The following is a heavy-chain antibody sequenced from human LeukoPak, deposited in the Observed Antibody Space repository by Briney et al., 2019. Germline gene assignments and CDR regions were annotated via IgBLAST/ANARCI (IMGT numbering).Heavy chain of an antibody. V-gene: IGHV3-30*18. CDR3: AKDGIGAPDY. D-gene: IGHD3-10*01. CDR1: GFTFSSYG. CDR2: ISYDGSNK. Sequence: GGSLRLSCAASGFTFSSYGMHWVRQAPGKGLEWVAVISYDGSNKYYADSVKGRFTISSGNSKNTLYLQMNSLRAEDTAVYYCAKDGIGAPDYWGQGTLVTVSS. J-gene: IGHJ4*02.